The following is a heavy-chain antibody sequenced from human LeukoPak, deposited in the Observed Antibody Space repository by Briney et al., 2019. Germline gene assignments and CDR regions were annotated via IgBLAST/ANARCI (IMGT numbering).Heavy chain of an antibody. V-gene: IGHV3-23*01. Sequence: PGGSLRLSCAASGFTFSTYAMTWVRQAPGRGLEWVSTINNAGTRTYYADSVKGRFTISRDNSKNTLYLQMNSLRAEDTAIYYCAKGVAPAATNFDYWGQGTLVTVSS. D-gene: IGHD2-2*01. J-gene: IGHJ4*02. CDR2: INNAGTRT. CDR1: GFTFSTYA. CDR3: AKGVAPAATNFDY.